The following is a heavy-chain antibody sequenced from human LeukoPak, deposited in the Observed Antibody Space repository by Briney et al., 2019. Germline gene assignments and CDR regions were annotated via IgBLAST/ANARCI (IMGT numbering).Heavy chain of an antibody. V-gene: IGHV3-74*01. J-gene: IGHJ3*02. CDR3: ARDPARGSYTDAFDI. CDR2: INGDGSST. Sequence: GGSLRLSCAASGFTFSNYWMHWVRQAPGKGLVWVSRINGDGSSTNHADSVKGRFTISRDNAKNTLYLHMNSLRAEDTAVYYCARDPARGSYTDAFDIWGQGTTVTVSS. D-gene: IGHD1-26*01. CDR1: GFTFSNYW.